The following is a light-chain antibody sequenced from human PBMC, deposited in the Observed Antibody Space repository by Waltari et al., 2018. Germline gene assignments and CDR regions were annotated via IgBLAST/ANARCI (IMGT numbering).Light chain of an antibody. CDR1: SSNIGSNS. CDR3: AAWDDSLSGNWV. J-gene: IGLJ3*02. CDR2: YNY. V-gene: IGLV1-47*02. Sequence: QSVLTQPPSASEAARKSATISCSGSSSNIGSNSVSWYQQLPGTAPNLLIYYNYKRARGVADRFSGSKSGTSASLAISGLQTEDEADYYCAAWDDSLSGNWVFGGGTRLTVL.